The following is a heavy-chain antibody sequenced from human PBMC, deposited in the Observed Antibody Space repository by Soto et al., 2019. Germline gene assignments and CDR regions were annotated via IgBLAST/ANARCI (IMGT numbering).Heavy chain of an antibody. J-gene: IGHJ4*02. CDR2: ISWNSGSI. D-gene: IGHD6-13*01. CDR1: GFTFDDYA. CDR3: AKDTYSSSWYYFDY. Sequence: EVQLVESGGGLVQDGRSLRLSCAASGFTFDDYAMHWVRQAPGKGLEWVSGISWNSGSIGYADSVKGRFTISRDNAKNSLYLQMNGLRAEDTALYYCAKDTYSSSWYYFDYWGQGTLVTVSS. V-gene: IGHV3-9*01.